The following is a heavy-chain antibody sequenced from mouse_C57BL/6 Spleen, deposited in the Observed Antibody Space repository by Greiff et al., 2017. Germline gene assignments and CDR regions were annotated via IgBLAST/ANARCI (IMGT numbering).Heavy chain of an antibody. Sequence: EVKLVESEGGLVQPGSSMKLSCTASGFTFSDYYMAWVRQVPEKGLEWVANINYDGSSTYYLDSLKSRFIISRDNAKNILYLQMSSLKSEDTATYYCAREGLRQGYYYAMDYWGQGTSVTVSS. J-gene: IGHJ4*01. V-gene: IGHV5-16*01. CDR2: INYDGSST. CDR1: GFTFSDYY. D-gene: IGHD2-4*01. CDR3: AREGLRQGYYYAMDY.